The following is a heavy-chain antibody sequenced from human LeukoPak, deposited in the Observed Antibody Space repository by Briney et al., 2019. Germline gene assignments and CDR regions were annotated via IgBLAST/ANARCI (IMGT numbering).Heavy chain of an antibody. J-gene: IGHJ3*02. D-gene: IGHD1-1*01. CDR3: ARTTEGAFDI. Sequence: GGSLRLSCAASGFTFSSYEMNWVRQAPGKGLEWVSYISSSGSTIYYADSVKGRFTISRDNAKNSLYLQMNSLRAEDTAVYYCARTTEGAFDIWGQGTMVTVSS. CDR1: GFTFSSYE. CDR2: ISSSGSTI. V-gene: IGHV3-48*03.